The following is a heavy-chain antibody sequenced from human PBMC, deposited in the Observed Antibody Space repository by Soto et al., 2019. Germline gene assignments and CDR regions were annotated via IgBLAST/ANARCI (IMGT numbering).Heavy chain of an antibody. CDR3: ARESGF. CDR1: WYTFTRHY. CDR2: INHSGGST. J-gene: IGHJ4*02. Sequence: GGPVKGSCKATWYTFTRHYMHWVRQAPGQGLEWMGIINHSGGSTSYEQKFQGRVTMTRDTSTSTVYMELSSLRSEDTAVYYCARESGFWGQGTLVTVSS. V-gene: IGHV1-46*01. D-gene: IGHD6-25*01.